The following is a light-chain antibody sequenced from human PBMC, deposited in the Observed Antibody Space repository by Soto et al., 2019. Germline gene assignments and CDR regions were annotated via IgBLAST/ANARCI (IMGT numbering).Light chain of an antibody. CDR3: QQYNNWPLT. Sequence: EIVLTQSPATLSSFPGDRVTLSCRASQYINTRLAWYQHRPGQAPRLLIYQTSIRAAGIPARFSASGSGTDFTLTISRLEPEDFAVYYCQQYNNWPLTFGGGTKVDIK. CDR2: QTS. J-gene: IGKJ4*01. CDR1: QYINTR. V-gene: IGKV3-11*01.